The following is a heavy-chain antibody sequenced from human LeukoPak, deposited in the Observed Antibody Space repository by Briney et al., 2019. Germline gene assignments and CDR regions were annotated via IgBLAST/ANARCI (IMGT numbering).Heavy chain of an antibody. D-gene: IGHD5-12*01. CDR1: GDSIMTYY. CDR2: MYYSGST. J-gene: IGHJ4*02. V-gene: IGHV4-59*08. CDR3: ARHSRGYDSEFGY. Sequence: SETLSLTCTVSGDSIMTYYWSWIRQPPGKGLEWIGYMYYSGSTNYNPSLKSRVTISVDKSRNQFSLTLSSVTAADTAVYYCARHSRGYDSEFGYWGQGTLVTVSS.